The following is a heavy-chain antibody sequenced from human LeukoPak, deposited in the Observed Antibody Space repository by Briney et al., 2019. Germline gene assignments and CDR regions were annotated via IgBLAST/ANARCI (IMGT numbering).Heavy chain of an antibody. CDR3: ARVYYYDSSSFDY. J-gene: IGHJ4*02. CDR1: GFTFSSYG. D-gene: IGHD3-22*01. V-gene: IGHV3-33*01. CDR2: IWYDGSNK. Sequence: QSGGSLRLSCAASGFTFSSYGMHWVRQAPGKGLEWVAVIWYDGSNKYYADSVKGRFTISRDNSKNTLYLQMNSLRAEDTAVYYCARVYYYDSSSFDYWGQGTLVTVSS.